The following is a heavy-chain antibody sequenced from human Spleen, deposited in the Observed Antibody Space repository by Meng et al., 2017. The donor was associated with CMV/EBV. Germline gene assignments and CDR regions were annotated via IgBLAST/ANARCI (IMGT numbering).Heavy chain of an antibody. D-gene: IGHD1/OR15-1a*01. CDR3: ARERTGTYYFDY. CDR2: INANSGDT. CDR1: GYTFTDYY. V-gene: IGHV1-2*02. J-gene: IGHJ4*01. Sequence: ASVKVSCKASGYTFTDYYIHWVRQAPGQGLEWMGWINANSGDTNYAQKFHGRVTVTRDTSITTAYMELNRLRSDDTAVYYCARERTGTYYFDYWGQGTLVTVSS.